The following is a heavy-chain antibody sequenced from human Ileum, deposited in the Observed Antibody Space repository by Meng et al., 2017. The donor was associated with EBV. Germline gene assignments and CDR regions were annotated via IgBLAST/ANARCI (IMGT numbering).Heavy chain of an antibody. CDR2: IDQSGYT. CDR3: ARYGRCNGNSFYCFDP. V-gene: IGHV4-34*01. J-gene: IGHJ5*02. D-gene: IGHD4-23*01. Sequence: QVRRHSWGTGLLKPPETPSPTCAVYGGSFNDYYWTWLRQPPGKGLEWIGEIDQSGYTKFNPSLSSRATISRDTSNNQFSLRLNSVTAADTALYYCARYGRCNGNSFYCFDPWGQGTLVTVSS. CDR1: GGSFNDYY.